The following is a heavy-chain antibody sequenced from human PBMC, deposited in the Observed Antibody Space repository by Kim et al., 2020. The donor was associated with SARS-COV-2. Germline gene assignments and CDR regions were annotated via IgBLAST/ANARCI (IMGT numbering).Heavy chain of an antibody. J-gene: IGHJ3*02. CDR3: AKVNGVDYYESSGSVGAFDT. D-gene: IGHD3-22*01. V-gene: IGHV3-30*18. Sequence: GGSLRLSCAASGFTFSSYGMHWVRQAPGKGLEWVAVISYDGSNKYYADSVKGRFTISRDNSKNTLYLQMNSLRAEDTAVYYCAKVNGVDYYESSGSVGAFDTWGPGTMVPVSS. CDR1: GFTFSSYG. CDR2: ISYDGSNK.